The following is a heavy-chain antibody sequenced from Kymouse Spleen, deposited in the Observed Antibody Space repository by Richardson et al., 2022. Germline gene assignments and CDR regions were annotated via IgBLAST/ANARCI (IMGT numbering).Heavy chain of an antibody. CDR1: GFTFSSYS. CDR3: ARGGITGTTYAFDI. V-gene: IGHV3-48*02. D-gene: IGHD1-7*01. J-gene: IGHJ3*02. CDR2: ISSSSSTI. Sequence: EVQLVESGGGLVQPGGSLRLSCAASGFTFSSYSMNWVRQAPGKGLEWVSYISSSSSTIYYADSVKGRFTISRDNAKNSLYLQMNSLRDEDTAVYYCARGGITGTTYAFDIWGQGTMVTVSS.